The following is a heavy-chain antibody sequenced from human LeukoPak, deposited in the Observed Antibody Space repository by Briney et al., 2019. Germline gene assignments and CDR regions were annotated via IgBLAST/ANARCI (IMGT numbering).Heavy chain of an antibody. Sequence: GGSLRLSCAASEFTLSSYEMNWVRQAPGKGLEWVSYISSSGSTIYYADSVKGRFTISRDNAKSSLYLQMNSLRAEDTAVYYCGRGHWGLDYWGQGTLVTVSS. J-gene: IGHJ4*02. CDR1: EFTLSSYE. D-gene: IGHD7-27*01. CDR2: ISSSGSTI. CDR3: GRGHWGLDY. V-gene: IGHV3-48*03.